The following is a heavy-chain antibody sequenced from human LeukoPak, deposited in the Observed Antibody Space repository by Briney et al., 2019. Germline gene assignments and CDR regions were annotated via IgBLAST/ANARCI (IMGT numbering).Heavy chain of an antibody. V-gene: IGHV3-48*03. J-gene: IGHJ4*02. D-gene: IGHD3-10*01. CDR2: ISSSGSTI. CDR1: GFTFSSYE. Sequence: GGSLRLSCAASGFTFSSYEMNWVRQAPGKGLEWVSYISSSGSTIYYADSVKGRFTISRDNSKKTVFLQMSSLRVEDTAVYHCARAEPSPNTLIRGAIDCWGQGTLVTVSS. CDR3: ARAEPSPNTLIRGAIDC.